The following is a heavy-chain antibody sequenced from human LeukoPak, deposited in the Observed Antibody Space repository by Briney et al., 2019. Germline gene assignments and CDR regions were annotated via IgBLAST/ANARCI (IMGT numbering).Heavy chain of an antibody. CDR1: GGSFSDSY. V-gene: IGHV4-34*01. CDR3: ARGRKVSGVRRINWARHENYFFYYIDV. D-gene: IGHD1-14*01. Sequence: SETLSLTCAVYGGSFSDSYWTWIRQRPGKGLDWIGEIHHSGATNFNPSLQSRVSISVDTAKNQCFLRVASMTAADTALYYCARGRKVSGVRRINWARHENYFFYYIDVWGKGTSVSVSS. J-gene: IGHJ6*03. CDR2: IHHSGAT.